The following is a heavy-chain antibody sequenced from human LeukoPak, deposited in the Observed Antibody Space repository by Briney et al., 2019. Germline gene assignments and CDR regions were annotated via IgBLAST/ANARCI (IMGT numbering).Heavy chain of an antibody. Sequence: GSLRLSCAVSGITLSNYGMSWVRQAPGKGLEWVAGISGSGVRTNYADSVKGRFTISRDSPKNPLYLQMNSLRAEDTAVYFCAKRGVVIRVVLVGFHKEAYYFDSWGQGALVTVSS. CDR3: AKRGVVIRVVLVGFHKEAYYFDS. J-gene: IGHJ4*02. CDR1: GITLSNYG. CDR2: ISGSGVRT. D-gene: IGHD3-10*01. V-gene: IGHV3-23*01.